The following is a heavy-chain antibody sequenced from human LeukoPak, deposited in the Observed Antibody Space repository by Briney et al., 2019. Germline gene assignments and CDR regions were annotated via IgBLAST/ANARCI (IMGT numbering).Heavy chain of an antibody. V-gene: IGHV4-39*07. D-gene: IGHD3-22*01. CDR1: GGSFSSNNYY. CDR3: ARVGGGFYDSSGYLPGAFDI. CDR2: IHHSGST. J-gene: IGHJ3*02. Sequence: KSSETLSLTCTVSGGSFSSNNYYWGWIRQPPGKGLEWIGSIHHSGSTYHNPSLKSRVTTSIDTSKNQFSLKLTSVTAADTALYYCARVGGGFYDSSGYLPGAFDIWGQGTMVTVSS.